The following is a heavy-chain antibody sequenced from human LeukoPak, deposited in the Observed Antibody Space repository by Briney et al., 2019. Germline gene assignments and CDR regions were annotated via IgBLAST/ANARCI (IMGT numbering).Heavy chain of an antibody. Sequence: GESLRLSCAASGFTFSSYSMNWVRQAPGKGLEWVSSISSSSSYIYYADSVKGRFTISRDNAKNSLYLQMNSLRAEDTAVYYCAREDPREIVVSYWGQGTLVTVSS. D-gene: IGHD3-22*01. CDR1: GFTFSSYS. CDR2: ISSSSSYI. J-gene: IGHJ4*02. CDR3: AREDPREIVVSY. V-gene: IGHV3-21*01.